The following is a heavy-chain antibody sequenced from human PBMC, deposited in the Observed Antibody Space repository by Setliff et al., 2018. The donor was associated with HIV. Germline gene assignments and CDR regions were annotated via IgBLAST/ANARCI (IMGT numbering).Heavy chain of an antibody. CDR2: INPNSGGT. J-gene: IGHJ4*02. CDR3: ARVWLYYYGSRPEGPFDY. Sequence: ASVKVSCKASGYPFSGYYMHWVRQAPGQGLEWMGRINPNSGGTNYEQKFQGRVTMTRDTSISTAYMELSRLRSDDTAVYYCARVWLYYYGSRPEGPFDYWGQGTLVTVSS. V-gene: IGHV1-2*06. D-gene: IGHD3-10*01. CDR1: GYPFSGYY.